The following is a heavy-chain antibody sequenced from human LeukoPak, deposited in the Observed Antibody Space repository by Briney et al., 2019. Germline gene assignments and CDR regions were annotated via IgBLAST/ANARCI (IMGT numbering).Heavy chain of an antibody. J-gene: IGHJ5*02. V-gene: IGHV4-34*01. Sequence: PSETLSLTCAVYGESLNGHYWSWISQSPGKGLEWIGEGSDRGGTKFNPSLKSRVTISADTSKNQFSLRLNSVTAADTAVYHCAKNGQTGFSFDPWGQGTLVTVSS. D-gene: IGHD3-9*01. CDR1: GESLNGHY. CDR3: AKNGQTGFSFDP. CDR2: GSDRGGT.